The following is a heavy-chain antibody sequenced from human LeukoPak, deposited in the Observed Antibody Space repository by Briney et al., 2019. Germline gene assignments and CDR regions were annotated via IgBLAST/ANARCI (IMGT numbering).Heavy chain of an antibody. Sequence: PGGSLRLSCAASGFTFSSYSMNWVRQAPGKGLEWVSYISSSSSTIYYADSVKGRFTISRDNAKNSLYLQMNSLRAEDTAVYYCASISSGWPGWVRAFDIWGQGTMVTVSS. CDR1: GFTFSSYS. D-gene: IGHD6-19*01. CDR3: ASISSGWPGWVRAFDI. CDR2: ISSSSSTI. J-gene: IGHJ3*02. V-gene: IGHV3-48*01.